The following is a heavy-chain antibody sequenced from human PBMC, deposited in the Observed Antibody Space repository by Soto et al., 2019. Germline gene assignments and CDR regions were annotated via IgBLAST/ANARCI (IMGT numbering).Heavy chain of an antibody. CDR3: ASDVWGGGFDY. V-gene: IGHV4-39*01. CDR2: IYYSGST. D-gene: IGHD2-8*01. Sequence: QLQLQESGPGLVKPSETLSLTCTVSGASISSSSYYWGWIRQPPGKGLEWIGSIYYSGSTYYNPSLKSRVTISVDTSKNQFSPKLSSVTAADTAVYYCASDVWGGGFDYWGQGTLVTVSS. J-gene: IGHJ4*02. CDR1: GASISSSSYY.